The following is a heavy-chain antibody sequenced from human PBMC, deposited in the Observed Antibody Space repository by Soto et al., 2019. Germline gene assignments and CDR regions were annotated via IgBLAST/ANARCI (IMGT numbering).Heavy chain of an antibody. J-gene: IGHJ4*02. Sequence: GGSLRLSCAASGFTFDDYTMHWVRQAPGKGLEWVSLISWDGGSTYYADSVKGRFTISRDNSKNSLYLQMNSLRTEDTALYYCAKEAIEDSSGPYYFDYWGQGTLVTVSS. V-gene: IGHV3-43*01. CDR1: GFTFDDYT. D-gene: IGHD3-22*01. CDR3: AKEAIEDSSGPYYFDY. CDR2: ISWDGGST.